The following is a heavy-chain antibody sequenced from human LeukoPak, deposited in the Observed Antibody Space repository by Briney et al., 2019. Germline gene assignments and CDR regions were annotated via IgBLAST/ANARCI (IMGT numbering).Heavy chain of an antibody. Sequence: GASVKVSCKASNYTFTTYGISWVRQAPGQGLEWMGWISPYNGNTNYAQKLQGRVTMTRDMSTSTVCMELSSLRSEDTAVYYCARAGAIAALGGDFDYWGQGTLVTVSS. CDR3: ARAGAIAALGGDFDY. V-gene: IGHV1-18*01. CDR1: NYTFTTYG. J-gene: IGHJ4*02. D-gene: IGHD6-25*01. CDR2: ISPYNGNT.